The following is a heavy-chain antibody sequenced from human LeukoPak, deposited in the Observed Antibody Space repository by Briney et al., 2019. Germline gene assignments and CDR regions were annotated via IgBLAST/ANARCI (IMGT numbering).Heavy chain of an antibody. Sequence: PGGSLRLSCAASGFTFSSYEMNWVRRAPGKGLEWVSYISSSGSTIYYADSVKGRFTISRDNAKNSLYLQMNSLRAEDTAVYYCARGASGWLYYFDYWGQGTLVTVSS. J-gene: IGHJ4*02. D-gene: IGHD6-19*01. V-gene: IGHV3-48*03. CDR3: ARGASGWLYYFDY. CDR1: GFTFSSYE. CDR2: ISSSGSTI.